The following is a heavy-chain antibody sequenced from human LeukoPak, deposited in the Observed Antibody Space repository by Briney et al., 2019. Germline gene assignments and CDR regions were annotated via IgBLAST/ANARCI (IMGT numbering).Heavy chain of an antibody. CDR3: ARDDCSTTSCLTT. CDR2: IWYDGSRE. J-gene: IGHJ5*02. CDR1: GFTFSSYG. D-gene: IGHD2-2*01. Sequence: SGGSLRLSCSTSGFTFSSYGFHWVRRAPGKGLEWVAVIWYDGSREYYADSVKGRLTISRDSSKNTVYLQMNTLRADDTAVYYCARDDCSTTSCLTTWGRGTLVTVSS. V-gene: IGHV3-33*01.